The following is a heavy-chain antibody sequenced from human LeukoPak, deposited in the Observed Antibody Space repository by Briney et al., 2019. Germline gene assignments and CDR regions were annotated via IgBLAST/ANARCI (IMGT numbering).Heavy chain of an antibody. J-gene: IGHJ4*02. V-gene: IGHV3-48*03. CDR3: ARSEARFMLS. CDR2: ISNSGDSI. D-gene: IGHD3-16*02. CDR1: GFTFRSYE. Sequence: GGSLRLSCAASGFTFRSYEMNWVRQAPGKGLEWVSFISNSGDSIYYADSVKGRFTISRDNAKNSLFLHMNSLRAEDTAVYYCARSEARFMLSWGQGTLVTVSS.